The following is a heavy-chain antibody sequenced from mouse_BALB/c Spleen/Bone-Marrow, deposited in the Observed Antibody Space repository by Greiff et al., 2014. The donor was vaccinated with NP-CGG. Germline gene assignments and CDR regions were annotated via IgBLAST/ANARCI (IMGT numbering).Heavy chain of an antibody. CDR1: GFTFSSYA. Sequence: EVQLVESGGGLVKPVGSLKLSFAASGFTFSSYAMSWVRQTPEKRLEWVASISSGGSTYYPDSVKGRFTISRDNARNILYLQMSSLRSEDTAMYYCAKRGAYGNFWFAYWGQGTLVTVSA. J-gene: IGHJ3*01. V-gene: IGHV5-6-5*01. CDR2: ISSGGST. D-gene: IGHD2-10*02. CDR3: AKRGAYGNFWFAY.